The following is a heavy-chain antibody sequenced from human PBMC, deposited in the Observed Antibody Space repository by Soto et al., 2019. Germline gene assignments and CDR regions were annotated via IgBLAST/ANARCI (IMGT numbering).Heavy chain of an antibody. CDR2: VNPNSNET. Sequence: QVQLVQSGAEVKKPGASVKVSCEASGYTFISYHISWVRQASGQGLEWMGWVNPNSNETDYAQKFQCRVTMTGNTSIRTAYMEMSSLRYDDPAVYYCVRSGRRSGIDYWGQGTLVTVSS. V-gene: IGHV1-8*01. CDR3: VRSGRRSGIDY. CDR1: GYTFISYH. D-gene: IGHD5-12*01. J-gene: IGHJ4*02.